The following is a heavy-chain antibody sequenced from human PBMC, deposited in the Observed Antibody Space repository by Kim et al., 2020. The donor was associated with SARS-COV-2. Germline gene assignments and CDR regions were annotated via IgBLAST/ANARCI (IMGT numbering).Heavy chain of an antibody. Sequence: GGSLRLSCTTSGFTSTTYSMNWVRQAPGKGLEWLTYISGSGTTIYYADSVKGRFTISRDDAKNSLYLQMNSLRDDDTAVYYCLRGGRGGFDIWGQGTMVT. CDR1: GFTSTTYS. D-gene: IGHD1-26*01. J-gene: IGHJ3*02. CDR2: ISGSGTTI. CDR3: LRGGRGGFDI. V-gene: IGHV3-48*02.